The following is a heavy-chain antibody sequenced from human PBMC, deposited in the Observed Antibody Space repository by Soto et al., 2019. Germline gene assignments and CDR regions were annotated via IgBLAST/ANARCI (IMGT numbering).Heavy chain of an antibody. D-gene: IGHD1-1*01. V-gene: IGHV1-8*01. CDR3: ARRAETNGWNGFGADKYYFDF. Sequence: QVQLVQSGAEVRKPGASVKVSCEASGYTFTSYDIYWVRQATGQGLEWMGWMNPNTGNSGYAQKFQGRVTITSDTSISTAQMELSSLRSEDTAVYYCARRAETNGWNGFGADKYYFDFWGQGTLVTVSS. CDR2: MNPNTGNS. J-gene: IGHJ4*02. CDR1: GYTFTSYD.